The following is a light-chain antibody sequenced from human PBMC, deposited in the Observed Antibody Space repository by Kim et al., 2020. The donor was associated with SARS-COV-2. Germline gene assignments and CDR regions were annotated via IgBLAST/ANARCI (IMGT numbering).Light chain of an antibody. Sequence: SYELTQPPSVSVAPRKAARISCGGDNIGSKSVHWYQQKSGQAPVLLIYYDSDRPSGIPARFSASNSGNTATLTIRRVEAGDEADYYCQVWDSSSDHVIFG. V-gene: IGLV3-21*04. CDR2: YDS. J-gene: IGLJ1*01. CDR3: QVWDSSSDHVI. CDR1: NIGSKS.